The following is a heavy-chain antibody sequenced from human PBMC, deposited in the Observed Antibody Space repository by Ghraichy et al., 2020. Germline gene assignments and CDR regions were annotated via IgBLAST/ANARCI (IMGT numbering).Heavy chain of an antibody. J-gene: IGHJ4*02. D-gene: IGHD6-19*01. V-gene: IGHV3-23*01. CDR3: AKSGSGWSGFWGY. Sequence: GGSLRLSCAASGFTFTTYAMSWVRQAPGKGLEWVSSISGSGGNIYYADSVKGRFTISRDNSKNTLYLQINSLRAEDTALYYCAKSGSGWSGFWGYWGQGTLVTVSS. CDR2: ISGSGGNI. CDR1: GFTFTTYA.